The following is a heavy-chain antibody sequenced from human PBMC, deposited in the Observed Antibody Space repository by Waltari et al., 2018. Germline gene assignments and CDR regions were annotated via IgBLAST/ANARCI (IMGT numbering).Heavy chain of an antibody. CDR1: GGSFSGYS. D-gene: IGHD6-13*01. CDR3: ARGRGRGSGSWYY. Sequence: QVQLQQWGARLLEPSETLSLTCTVYGGSFSGYSWSWIRQPPGKGLEWIGEINHSGSTNYNPSLTSRVTISVDTSKNQFSLNLSSVTAADTAVYYCARGRGRGSGSWYYWGQGTLVTVSS. J-gene: IGHJ4*02. CDR2: INHSGST. V-gene: IGHV4-34*01.